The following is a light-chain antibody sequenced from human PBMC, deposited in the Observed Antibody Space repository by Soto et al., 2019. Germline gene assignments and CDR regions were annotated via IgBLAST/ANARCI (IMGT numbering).Light chain of an antibody. CDR3: QQYNNYSGT. Sequence: EIQMTQSPSTLSASVGDRVTITCRASQSISSWLAWYQQKPGKAPKLLIYKASSLESGVPSRFSGSGSGTEFTLTISSLQPDDFATYYCQQYNNYSGTFGQGTKLEIK. J-gene: IGKJ2*01. CDR2: KAS. CDR1: QSISSW. V-gene: IGKV1-5*03.